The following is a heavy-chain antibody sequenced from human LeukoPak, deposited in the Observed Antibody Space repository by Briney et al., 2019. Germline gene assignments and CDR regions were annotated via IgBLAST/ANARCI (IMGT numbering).Heavy chain of an antibody. D-gene: IGHD4-11*01. CDR1: GFTFSSYW. Sequence: PGGSLRLSCAASGFTFSSYWMHWVRQAPGKGLVWVSRINSDGSSTSYADSVKGRFTISRDNAENTLYLQMNSLRAEDTAVYYCASLTVTTAFDIWGQGTMVTVSS. V-gene: IGHV3-74*01. CDR3: ASLTVTTAFDI. J-gene: IGHJ3*02. CDR2: INSDGSST.